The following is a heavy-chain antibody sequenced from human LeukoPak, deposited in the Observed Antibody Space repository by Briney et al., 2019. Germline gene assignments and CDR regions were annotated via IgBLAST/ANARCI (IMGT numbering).Heavy chain of an antibody. V-gene: IGHV3-23*01. CDR3: ASRGIAAAASFDY. CDR1: GFPLSSYA. D-gene: IGHD6-13*01. Sequence: GGSLRLSCAASGFPLSSYAMSWVRQASGKGLEWVSATSSSDPGTYYADSVRGRFTISRDNSKNSLYLQMNSLRAEDTAVYYCASRGIAAAASFDYWGQGTLVIVSS. J-gene: IGHJ4*02. CDR2: TSSSDPGT.